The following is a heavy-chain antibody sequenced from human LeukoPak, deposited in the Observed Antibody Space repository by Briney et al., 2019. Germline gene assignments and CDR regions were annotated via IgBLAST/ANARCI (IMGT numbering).Heavy chain of an antibody. Sequence: GGSLRLSCAASGLTFSSYAMSWVRQAPGKGLEWVSAISGSGGSTYYADSVKGRFTISRDNSKNTLYLQVNSLRAEDTAVYYCAKETPMVRGVIYFDYWGQGTLVTVSS. J-gene: IGHJ4*02. D-gene: IGHD3-10*01. CDR1: GLTFSSYA. V-gene: IGHV3-23*01. CDR3: AKETPMVRGVIYFDY. CDR2: ISGSGGST.